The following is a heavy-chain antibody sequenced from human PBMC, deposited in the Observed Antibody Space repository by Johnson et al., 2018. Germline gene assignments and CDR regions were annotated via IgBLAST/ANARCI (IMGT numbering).Heavy chain of an antibody. CDR2: VYYSGTT. J-gene: IGHJ6*03. D-gene: IGHD5-24*01. Sequence: QVQLQESGPGLVRPSETLSLTCTVSGGSISTYYWSWIRQTPGKALQWIGYVYYSGTTNYNTPLKSRGLLSVDTSKNQFSPKLSSLTAADTAVYYCARGDMAAPPYYYYYYMDVWGKGTTVTVSS. CDR3: ARGDMAAPPYYYYYYMDV. V-gene: IGHV4-59*01. CDR1: GGSISTYY.